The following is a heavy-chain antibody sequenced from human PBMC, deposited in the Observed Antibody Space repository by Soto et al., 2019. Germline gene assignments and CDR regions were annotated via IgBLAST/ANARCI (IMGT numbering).Heavy chain of an antibody. CDR1: GGSIRSSHTSTY. V-gene: IGHV4-61*01. D-gene: IGHD4-17*01. CDR3: ARAMIGNGGRGWFDP. Sequence: SETLSLTCRVSGGSIRSSHTSTYWTWIRQPPGKGLEWIAYIYHTGNTAYNTSLKSRITISVASSTNQFSPKMNSVTAADTAVYYGARAMIGNGGRGWFDPWGQGALVTVSS. J-gene: IGHJ5*02. CDR2: IYHTGNT.